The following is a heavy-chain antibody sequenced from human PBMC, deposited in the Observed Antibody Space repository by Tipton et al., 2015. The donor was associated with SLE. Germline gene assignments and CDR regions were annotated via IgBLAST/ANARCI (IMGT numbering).Heavy chain of an antibody. V-gene: IGHV4-59*08. CDR2: IYYSGST. Sequence: TLSLTCTVSGGSISSYYWSWIRQLPGKGLEWIGYIYYSGSTNYNPSLKSRVTISVDTSKNQFSLKLSSVTAADTAVYYCARRLTRYSGYDYFDYWGQGTLVTVSS. CDR3: ARRLTRYSGYDYFDY. CDR1: GGSISSYY. J-gene: IGHJ4*02. D-gene: IGHD5-12*01.